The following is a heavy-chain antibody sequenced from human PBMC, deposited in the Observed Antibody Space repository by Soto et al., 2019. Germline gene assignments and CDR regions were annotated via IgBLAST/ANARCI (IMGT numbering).Heavy chain of an antibody. CDR1: GFTFSSYG. V-gene: IGHV3-33*01. CDR2: IWYDGSNK. CDR3: ARGSGSYYYCYYGVEL. J-gene: IGHJ6*02. D-gene: IGHD3-3*01. Sequence: GEPLKISCAASGFTFSSYGMHWVRQAPGKGLEWVAVIWYDGSNKYYADSVKGRFTISRDNSKNTLYLQMNSLRAEDTAVYYCARGSGSYYYCYYGVELWGQRSRFTDPS.